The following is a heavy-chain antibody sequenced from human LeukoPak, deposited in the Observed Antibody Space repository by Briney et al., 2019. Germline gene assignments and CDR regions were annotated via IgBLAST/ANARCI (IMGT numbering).Heavy chain of an antibody. D-gene: IGHD3-10*01. V-gene: IGHV3-7*01. Sequence: GGSLRLSCTASGFTFSNYWMSWVRQAPGKGLEWVANIKQDGSAKYYVDSVKGRFTISRDNAKNSLYLQVSTLRAEDTAVFYCARNTITGYYYGMDVWGQGTTVTVSS. CDR1: GFTFSNYW. CDR2: IKQDGSAK. CDR3: ARNTITGYYYGMDV. J-gene: IGHJ6*02.